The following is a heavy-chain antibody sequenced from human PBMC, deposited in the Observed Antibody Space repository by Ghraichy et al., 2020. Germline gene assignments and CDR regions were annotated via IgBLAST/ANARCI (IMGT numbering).Heavy chain of an antibody. Sequence: LSLTCAASGFTVSSNYMSWVRQAPGKGLEWVSVIYSGGSTYYADSVKGRFTISRDNSKNTLYLQMNSLRVEDTAVYYCATGLNSGFDPWGQGTLVTVSS. CDR3: ATGLNSGFDP. J-gene: IGHJ5*02. CDR2: IYSGGST. D-gene: IGHD4-23*01. CDR1: GFTVSSNY. V-gene: IGHV3-53*01.